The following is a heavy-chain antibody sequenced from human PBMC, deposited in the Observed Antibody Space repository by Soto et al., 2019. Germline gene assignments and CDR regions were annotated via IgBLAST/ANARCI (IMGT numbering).Heavy chain of an antibody. Sequence: ASVKVSCKASGYTFTSYDINWVRQATGQGLEWMGWMNPNSGNTDYAQKFRGRFTISRDNSKNTVYLQMGSLRLEDMAVYYCARRAIDGPSDYWGQGTLVTVSS. CDR1: GYTFTSYD. V-gene: IGHV1-8*01. CDR3: ARRAIDGPSDY. J-gene: IGHJ4*02. CDR2: MNPNSGNT.